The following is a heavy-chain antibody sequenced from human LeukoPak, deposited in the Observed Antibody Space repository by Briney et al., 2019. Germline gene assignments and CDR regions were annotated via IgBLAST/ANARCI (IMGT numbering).Heavy chain of an antibody. CDR3: ARDPDLRRGFDGEGY. CDR1: AFTFSSYW. CDR2: VNQDGRQK. Sequence: GGSLRLSCAASAFTFSSYWMSWVRQAPGKGLEWVANVNQDGRQKNYVDSVRGRFTISRDNVKNSLYLKMNSLRAEDTAVYYCARDPDLRRGFDGEGYWGQGTLVTVSS. D-gene: IGHD3-10*01. J-gene: IGHJ4*02. V-gene: IGHV3-7*05.